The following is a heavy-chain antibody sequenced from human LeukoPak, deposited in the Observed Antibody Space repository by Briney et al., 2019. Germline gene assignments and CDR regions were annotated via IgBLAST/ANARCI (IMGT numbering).Heavy chain of an antibody. CDR2: IYSDNT. CDR1: GFTVSSNS. Sequence: PGGSLRLSCTVSGFTVSSNSMSWVRQAPGKGLEWVSFIYSDNTHYSDSVKGRFTISRDNAKNSLYLQMNGLRAEDTAVYYCARGATDVTRWFDPWGQGTRVTVSS. D-gene: IGHD1-1*01. J-gene: IGHJ5*02. CDR3: ARGATDVTRWFDP. V-gene: IGHV3-53*01.